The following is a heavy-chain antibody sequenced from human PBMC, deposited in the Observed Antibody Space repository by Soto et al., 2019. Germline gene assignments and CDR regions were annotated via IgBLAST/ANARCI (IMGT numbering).Heavy chain of an antibody. J-gene: IGHJ4*02. CDR2: ISSSGKTI. Sequence: GGFRLLSCAASGFTFSDYSRSWVRQSTGKGLGWVSYISSSGKTIYYAGSVKGRFTISRDNAKNSLYLQMNSLRAEDTAVYYCAREDPVAGTSFDFWGQGTLVTVSS. CDR1: GFTFSDYS. CDR3: AREDPVAGTSFDF. V-gene: IGHV3-11*04. D-gene: IGHD6-19*01.